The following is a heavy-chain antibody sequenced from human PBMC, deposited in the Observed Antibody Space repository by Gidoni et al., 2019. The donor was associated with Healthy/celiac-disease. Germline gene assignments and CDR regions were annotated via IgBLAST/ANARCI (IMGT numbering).Heavy chain of an antibody. Sequence: QVQLVQSGAEVKKPGASVKVSCKASAYTFTGSYIHWVRQAPGQGLEWMGWINPNSGGTNYAQKFQGRVTMTRDTSISTAYMELSRLRSDDTAVYYCASPVLTGHYYYMDVWGKGTTVTVSS. J-gene: IGHJ6*03. CDR1: AYTFTGSY. D-gene: IGHD6-6*01. CDR3: ASPVLTGHYYYMDV. CDR2: INPNSGGT. V-gene: IGHV1-2*02.